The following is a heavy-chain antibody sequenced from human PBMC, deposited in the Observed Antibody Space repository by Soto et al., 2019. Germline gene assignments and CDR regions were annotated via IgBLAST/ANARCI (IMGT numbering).Heavy chain of an antibody. Sequence: SETLSLTCTVSGDSISSSSYYWGWIRQPPGKGLEWIGSIYFSGSTYYNPSLTSRVTISVDTSKNQFSLKLSSVTAADSAVYYCARHGWYKVMAEGWFDPWGQGTLVTVSS. V-gene: IGHV4-39*01. CDR1: GDSISSSSYY. CDR2: IYFSGST. J-gene: IGHJ5*02. D-gene: IGHD1-20*01. CDR3: ARHGWYKVMAEGWFDP.